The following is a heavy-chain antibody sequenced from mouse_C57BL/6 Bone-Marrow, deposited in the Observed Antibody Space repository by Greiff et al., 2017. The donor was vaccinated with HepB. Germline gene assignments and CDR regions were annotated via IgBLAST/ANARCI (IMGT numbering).Heavy chain of an antibody. Sequence: EVKVVESGGDLVKPGGSLKLSCAASGFTFSSYGMSWVRQTPDKRLEWVATISSGGSYTYYPDSVKGRFTIFRDNAKNTLYLQMSSLKSEDTAMYYCARRVRVFFDYWGQGTTLTVSS. CDR1: GFTFSSYG. CDR2: ISSGGSYT. D-gene: IGHD2-1*01. J-gene: IGHJ2*01. V-gene: IGHV5-6*02. CDR3: ARRVRVFFDY.